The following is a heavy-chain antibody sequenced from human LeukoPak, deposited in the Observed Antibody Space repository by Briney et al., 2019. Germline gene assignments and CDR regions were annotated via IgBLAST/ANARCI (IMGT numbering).Heavy chain of an antibody. CDR1: GCSFTSSW. V-gene: IGHV5-51*01. J-gene: IGHJ4*02. CDR3: ARLGPKQLVPPYFDY. D-gene: IGHD6-13*01. Sequence: GESLKISCKASGCSFTSSWIGWVRQMPGKGLEWMGVIYPDDSDIRYSPSFEGQVTISADKSISTAYLQWSSLKASDTAMYYCARLGPKQLVPPYFDYWGQGTLVTVSS. CDR2: IYPDDSDI.